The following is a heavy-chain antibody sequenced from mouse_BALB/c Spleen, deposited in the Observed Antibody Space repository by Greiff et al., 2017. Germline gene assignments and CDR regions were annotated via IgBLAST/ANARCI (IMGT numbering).Heavy chain of an antibody. V-gene: IGHV5-4*02. CDR3: ARRYYAMDY. Sequence: EVQGVESGGGLVKPGGSLKLSCAASGFTFSDYYMYWVRQTPEKRLEWVATISDGGSYTYYPDSVKGRFTISRDNAKNNLYLQMSSLKSEDTAMYYCARRYYAMDYWGQGTSVTVSS. J-gene: IGHJ4*01. CDR1: GFTFSDYY. CDR2: ISDGGSYT.